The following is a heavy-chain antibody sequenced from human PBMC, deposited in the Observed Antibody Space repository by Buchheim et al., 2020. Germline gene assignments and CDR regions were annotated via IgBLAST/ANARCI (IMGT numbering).Heavy chain of an antibody. D-gene: IGHD3-22*01. V-gene: IGHV4-61*01. CDR2: IYSSGST. CDR3: ARAHYYDVTGYYSYDFDY. Sequence: QVQLQESGPGLVKPSETLSVTCTVSGGSVTSGNFYWSWIRQPPGKGLEWIGYIYSSGSTNYHPSLTSRVSISVDTSKNQFSLKLNSVTAADSAVYYCARAHYYDVTGYYSYDFDYWGQGT. CDR1: GGSVTSGNFY. J-gene: IGHJ4*02.